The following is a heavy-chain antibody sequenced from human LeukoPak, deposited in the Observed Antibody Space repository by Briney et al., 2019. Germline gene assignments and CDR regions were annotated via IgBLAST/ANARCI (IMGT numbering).Heavy chain of an antibody. CDR2: IYPGDSDT. D-gene: IGHD3-22*01. CDR1: GYSFTSYW. Sequence: GESLKISCKGSGYSFTSYWIGWVRQMPGKGLEWMGIIYPGDSDTRYSPSFQGQVTISADKSISTAYLQWSSLKASDTAMYYCARRLVYYDSSGYYRHDAFDIWGQGTMVTVSS. CDR3: ARRLVYYDSSGYYRHDAFDI. J-gene: IGHJ3*02. V-gene: IGHV5-51*01.